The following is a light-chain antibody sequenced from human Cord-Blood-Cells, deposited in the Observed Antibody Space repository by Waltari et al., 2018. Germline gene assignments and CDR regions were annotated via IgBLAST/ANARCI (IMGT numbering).Light chain of an antibody. CDR1: QSVSSSY. CDR2: GAS. J-gene: IGKJ5*01. V-gene: IGKV3-20*01. Sequence: EIVLTQSPGTLSLSPGERATLSCSASQSVSSSYLAWYQQKPGQAPRLLIYGASSRATGIPDRFRGRWSEADFTLTISRLGPEDFAVYYCQQYGSSITFGQGTRLEIK. CDR3: QQYGSSIT.